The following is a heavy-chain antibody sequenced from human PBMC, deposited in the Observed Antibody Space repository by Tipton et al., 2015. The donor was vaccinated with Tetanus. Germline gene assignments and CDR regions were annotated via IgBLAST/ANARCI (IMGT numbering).Heavy chain of an antibody. CDR1: GFIFSSYG. D-gene: IGHD2-15*01. Sequence: SLRLSCAASGFIFSSYGIHWVRQAPGKGLEWVAVSWYDGTDKYYADSVKGRFTISRDNSKNTLYLPMNSVRAEDTAVYYCAREADCSGGSCFSGDFDNWGQGTQVTVSS. CDR3: AREADCSGGSCFSGDFDN. J-gene: IGHJ4*02. CDR2: SWYDGTDK. V-gene: IGHV3-33*01.